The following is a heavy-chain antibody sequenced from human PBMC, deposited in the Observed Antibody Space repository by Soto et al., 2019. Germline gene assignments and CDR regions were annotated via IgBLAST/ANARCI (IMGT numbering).Heavy chain of an antibody. V-gene: IGHV3-23*01. CDR3: AKSSSWYLEAGWIDY. CDR2: ISGSGGST. CDR1: GFTFSSYA. J-gene: IGHJ4*02. D-gene: IGHD6-13*01. Sequence: EVQLLESGGGLVQPGGSLRLSCAASGFTFSSYAMSWVRQAPGKGLEWVSAISGSGGSTYYADSVKGRFTISRDNSKNTLYLQIKRQRAEDTAVYYCAKSSSWYLEAGWIDYWGQGTLVTVSS.